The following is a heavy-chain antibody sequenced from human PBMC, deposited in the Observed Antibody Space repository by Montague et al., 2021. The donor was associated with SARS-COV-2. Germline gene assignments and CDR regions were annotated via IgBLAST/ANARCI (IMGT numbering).Heavy chain of an antibody. D-gene: IGHD3-3*01. CDR3: ARHSGRDTIFGAGIIPDAFDI. Sequence: SETLSLTCTVSGGSISSSSYYWGWIRQPPGKGLEWIGSIYYSGSTYYNPSLKSRVTISVDTSKNQFSLKLSSVTAADTAVYYCARHSGRDTIFGAGIIPDAFDIWGQGTMVTVSS. J-gene: IGHJ3*02. CDR1: GGSISSSSYY. V-gene: IGHV4-39*01. CDR2: IYYSGST.